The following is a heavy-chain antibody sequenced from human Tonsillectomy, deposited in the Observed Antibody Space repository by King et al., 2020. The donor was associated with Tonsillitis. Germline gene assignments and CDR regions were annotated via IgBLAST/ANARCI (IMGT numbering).Heavy chain of an antibody. CDR2: IFYSGST. CDR1: GGSISSYY. CDR3: ARLSSSWGHYII. D-gene: IGHD6-13*01. J-gene: IGHJ4*02. Sequence: HVQLQESGPGLVKPSETLSLNCTVSGGSISSYYWSWIRQPPGKGLEWIGYIFYSGSTNYNPSLKSRVTISMDTSKNHFSLRLSSVTAADTAVYYCARLSSSWGHYIIWGQGTLVTVSS. V-gene: IGHV4-59*08.